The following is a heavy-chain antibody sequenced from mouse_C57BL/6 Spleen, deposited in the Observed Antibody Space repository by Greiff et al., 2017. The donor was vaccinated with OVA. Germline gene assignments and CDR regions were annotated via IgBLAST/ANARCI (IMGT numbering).Heavy chain of an antibody. D-gene: IGHD1-1*01. CDR3: TRWTVVGYFDY. Sequence: VQLQQSGAELVRPGASVTLSCKASGYTFTDYEMHWVKQTPVHGLEWIGAIDPETGGTAYNQKFKGKAILTADKSSSTAYMELRSLTSEDSAVYYCTRWTVVGYFDYWGQGTTLTVSS. V-gene: IGHV1-15*01. CDR2: IDPETGGT. CDR1: GYTFTDYE. J-gene: IGHJ2*01.